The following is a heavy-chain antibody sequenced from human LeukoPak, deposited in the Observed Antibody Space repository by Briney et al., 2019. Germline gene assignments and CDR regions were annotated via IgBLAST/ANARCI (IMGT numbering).Heavy chain of an antibody. D-gene: IGHD5/OR15-5a*01. V-gene: IGHV1-2*02. CDR1: GYTFTGYY. CDR3: ARGSRSTSLDGMDV. Sequence: ASLKVSCKASGYTFTGYYMHWVRQAPGQGLEWMGWINPNSGGTNYAQKFQGRVTMTRDTSISTAYMELSRLRSDDTAVYYCARGSRSTSLDGMDVWGQGTTVTVSS. CDR2: INPNSGGT. J-gene: IGHJ6*02.